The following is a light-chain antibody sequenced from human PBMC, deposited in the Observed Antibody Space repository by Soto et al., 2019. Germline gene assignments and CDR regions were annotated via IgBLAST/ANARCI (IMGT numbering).Light chain of an antibody. CDR1: QTISSY. Sequence: DIQMTQSPSSLSASVGDRVTITCRASQTISSYLNWYQQKPGKAPKLLIYAASISQNGVPSRFSGSGSGTDFTLTISSLQPEDFASYYCQQSHSIPYTFGQGTKLEIK. CDR3: QQSHSIPYT. J-gene: IGKJ2*01. CDR2: AAS. V-gene: IGKV1-39*01.